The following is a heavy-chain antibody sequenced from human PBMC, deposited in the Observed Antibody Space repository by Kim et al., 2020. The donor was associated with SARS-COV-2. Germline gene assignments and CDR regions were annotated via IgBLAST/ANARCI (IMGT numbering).Heavy chain of an antibody. Sequence: STYYNPSLKSRVTISVDTSKNQFSLKLSAVTAADTAVYYCARLGGGGYFHYWGQGTLVTVSS. CDR3: ARLGGGGYFHY. J-gene: IGHJ4*02. V-gene: IGHV4-39*01. CDR2: ST. D-gene: IGHD2-15*01.